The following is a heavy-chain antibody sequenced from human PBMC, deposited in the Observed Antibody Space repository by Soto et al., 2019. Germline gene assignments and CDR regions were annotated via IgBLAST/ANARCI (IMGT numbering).Heavy chain of an antibody. J-gene: IGHJ4*02. CDR2: ISAYNGNT. V-gene: IGHV1-18*01. D-gene: IGHD3-3*01. CDR1: GYTLTIYG. Sequence: ASAKLSCKASGYTLTIYGIIWVRQAQGQGLEWMGWISAYNGNTNYAQKLQGRVTMTTDTSTSTAYMELRSLRSDDTAVYYCAAQGDFWSGYKSSIDYWGQGTLVTVSS. CDR3: AAQGDFWSGYKSSIDY.